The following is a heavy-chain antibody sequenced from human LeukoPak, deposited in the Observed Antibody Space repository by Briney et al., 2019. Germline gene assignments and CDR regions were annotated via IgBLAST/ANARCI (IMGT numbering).Heavy chain of an antibody. J-gene: IGHJ5*02. CDR3: ARGSDHILDISFT. CDR2: ISYDGSNK. D-gene: IGHD2-15*01. V-gene: IGHV3-30*03. Sequence: PGGSLRLFCAFWRVTLTLCFLQGARQAPGKGLQWVALISYDGSNKYYADSVKGRFTISRDNSKNTLYLQMNSLRAEDTAVYYCARGSDHILDISFTWGQGNLVTVSS. CDR1: RVTLTLCF.